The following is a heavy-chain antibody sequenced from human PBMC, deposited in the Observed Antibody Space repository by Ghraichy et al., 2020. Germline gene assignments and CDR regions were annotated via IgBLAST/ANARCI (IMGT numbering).Heavy chain of an antibody. Sequence: GGSLRLSCAASGFTFSSYSMNWVRQAPGKGLEWVSYISSSSSYIYYADSVKGRFTISRDNAKNSLYLQMNSLRAEDTAVYYCAAWTVRGVIVGPTNYYYYSMDVWGQGTTVTVSS. CDR3: AAWTVRGVIVGPTNYYYYSMDV. D-gene: IGHD3-10*01. V-gene: IGHV3-21*01. CDR2: ISSSSSYI. J-gene: IGHJ6*02. CDR1: GFTFSSYS.